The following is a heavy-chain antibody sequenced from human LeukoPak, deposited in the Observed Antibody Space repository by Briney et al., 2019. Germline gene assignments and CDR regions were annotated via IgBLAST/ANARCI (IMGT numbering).Heavy chain of an antibody. CDR2: IWFDGSVK. CDR1: GFTFNTFG. D-gene: IGHD3-3*01. J-gene: IGHJ4*02. CDR3: AKDTAVQFLEPAF. Sequence: QSGGSLRLSCAASGFTFNTFGMHWVRQAPGQGLEWVAAIWFDGSVKHYSDAVKGRFTISRDNSLNTLYLQMNSLRVEDTTTYYCAKDTAVQFLEPAFWGQGTLVTVSS. V-gene: IGHV3-33*06.